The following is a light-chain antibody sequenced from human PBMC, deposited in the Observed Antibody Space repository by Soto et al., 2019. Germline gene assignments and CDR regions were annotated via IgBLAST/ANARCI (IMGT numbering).Light chain of an antibody. J-gene: IGLJ2*01. CDR2: RSN. V-gene: IGLV1-44*01. CDR1: SSNVGTNN. CDR3: AAWHDTGNGYVA. Sequence: QSVLTQPPSVSGTPGQRVSISCSGSSSNVGTNNVNWYQQLPGAAPKLLIYRSNQRPSGVPDRFSGSKSGSSASLAISGLQSEDEDDYYCAAWHDTGNGYVAFGGGTKVTV.